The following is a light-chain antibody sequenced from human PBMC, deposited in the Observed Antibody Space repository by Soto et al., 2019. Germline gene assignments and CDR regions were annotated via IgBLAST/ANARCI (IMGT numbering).Light chain of an antibody. CDR1: QSVSNNY. CDR3: QQRSNWLT. CDR2: DTS. V-gene: IGKV3-11*01. J-gene: IGKJ4*01. Sequence: EIVLTHSPGTLSLSPGERATLSCRASQSVSNNYLAWYQQKPGQAPRLLIYDTSNRATGIPARFSGSGSGTDFTLTISSLEPEDFAVYYCQQRSNWLTFGGGTKVDIK.